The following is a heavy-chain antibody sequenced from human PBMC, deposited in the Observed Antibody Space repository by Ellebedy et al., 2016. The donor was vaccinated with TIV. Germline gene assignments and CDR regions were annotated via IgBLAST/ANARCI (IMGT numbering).Heavy chain of an antibody. D-gene: IGHD2-15*01. CDR2: IYYSGST. CDR1: GGSISSGDYY. V-gene: IGHV4-61*08. CDR3: ARVRVVAATYYFDY. Sequence: SETLSLXXTVSGGSISSGDYYWSWIRQPPGKGLEWIGYIYYSGSTNYNPSLKSRVTISVDTSKNQFSLKLSSVTAADTAVYYCARVRVVAATYYFDYWGQGTLVTVSS. J-gene: IGHJ4*02.